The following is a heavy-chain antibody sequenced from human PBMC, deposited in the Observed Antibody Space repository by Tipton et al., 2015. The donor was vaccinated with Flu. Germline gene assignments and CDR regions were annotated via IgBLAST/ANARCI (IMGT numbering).Heavy chain of an antibody. V-gene: IGHV1-18*01. CDR2: ISAYNGNT. J-gene: IGHJ4*02. CDR3: ARDLGGGWNCVPLDY. CDR1: GYTFTSYG. D-gene: IGHD1-7*01. Sequence: QLVQSGAEVKKPGASVKVSCKASGYTFTSYGISWVRQAPGQGLEWMGWISAYNGNTNYAQKLQGRVTMTTDTSTSTAYMELRSRRSADPAVYFCARDLGGGWNCVPLDYWGQGTLVTVSS.